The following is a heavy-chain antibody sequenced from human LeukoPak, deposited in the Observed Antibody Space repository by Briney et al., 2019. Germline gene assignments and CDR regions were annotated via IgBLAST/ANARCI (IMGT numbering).Heavy chain of an antibody. J-gene: IGHJ6*03. D-gene: IGHD2/OR15-2a*01. CDR3: ARGEFGDYYYFYMDV. Sequence: GGSLRLSCAASGFTFSSYSMNWVRQAPGKGLEWVSSITSSNNYIYYGASVKGRFTISRDDAKNSLFLQMNSLRAEDTATYYCARGEFGDYYYFYMDVWGKGTTVTVSS. CDR2: ITSSNNYI. V-gene: IGHV3-21*01. CDR1: GFTFSSYS.